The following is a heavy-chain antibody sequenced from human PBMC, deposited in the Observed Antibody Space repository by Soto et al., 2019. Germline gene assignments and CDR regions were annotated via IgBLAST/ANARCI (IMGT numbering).Heavy chain of an antibody. J-gene: IGHJ4*02. D-gene: IGHD3-22*01. CDR2: ITAENGNT. V-gene: IGHV1-18*04. CDR1: GYSFTSYG. CDR3: ARVVMERLPTSGFDY. Sequence: QIQLVQSGAEVKKPGASVKVSCKASGYSFTSYGITWVRQAPGQGPEWLGWITAENGNTNYAQKFQGRSTMTTDTSTITAFMELRGLRSDDTAVYYCARVVMERLPTSGFDYWGQGTLVTVSS.